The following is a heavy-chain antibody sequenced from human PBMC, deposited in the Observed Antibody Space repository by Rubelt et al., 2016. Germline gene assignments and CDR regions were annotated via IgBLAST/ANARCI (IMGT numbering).Heavy chain of an antibody. V-gene: IGHV4-59*01. Sequence: TNYNPSLKSRVTISVDTSKNQFSLKLSSVTAADTAVYYCARDQTTYAFDIWGQGTMVTVSS. J-gene: IGHJ3*02. CDR2: T. CDR3: ARDQTTYAFDI. D-gene: IGHD4-17*01.